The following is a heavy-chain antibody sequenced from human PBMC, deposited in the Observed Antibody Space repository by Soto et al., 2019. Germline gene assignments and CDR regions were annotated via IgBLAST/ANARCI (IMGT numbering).Heavy chain of an antibody. D-gene: IGHD2-2*01. CDR2: ISGSGGGT. CDR1: GFTFSNYD. Sequence: EVQLLDSGGGLVQPGGSLRLSCAASGFTFSNYDMSWVRQAPGKGLEWVSTISGSGGGTHYADSVKGRFTISRDNSKNTLYLQMNSLRAEDTAVYYCAKARGSTTPAPGSYWGQGTLVTVSS. CDR3: AKARGSTTPAPGSY. J-gene: IGHJ4*02. V-gene: IGHV3-23*01.